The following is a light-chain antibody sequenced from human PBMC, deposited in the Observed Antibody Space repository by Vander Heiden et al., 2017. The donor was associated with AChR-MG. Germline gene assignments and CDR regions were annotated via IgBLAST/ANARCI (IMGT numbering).Light chain of an antibody. CDR2: GAS. CDR1: PIFISN. J-gene: IGKJ4*01. Sequence: EIVMTQSPATLSVSPGERATLSCRASPIFISNLAWYKQKPGQAPRLLIYGASTRAPGIPASFSGSGSGTEFTLTISSQQSEDFAVYYCQQYDNWPPRSFGGGTKVEIK. V-gene: IGKV3-15*01. CDR3: QQYDNWPPRS.